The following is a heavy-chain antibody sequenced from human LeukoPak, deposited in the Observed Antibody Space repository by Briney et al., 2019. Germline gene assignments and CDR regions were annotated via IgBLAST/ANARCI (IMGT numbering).Heavy chain of an antibody. D-gene: IGHD1-26*01. Sequence: GGSLRLSCAASGFTFSSYSMNWVRQAPGKGLEWVSSISSSSSYIYYADSVRGRFTISRDNAKNSLYLQMNSLRVEDTALYYCARDSDTCTGCAFDMWGQGTMVTVSS. CDR2: ISSSSSYI. J-gene: IGHJ3*02. V-gene: IGHV3-21*01. CDR1: GFTFSSYS. CDR3: ARDSDTCTGCAFDM.